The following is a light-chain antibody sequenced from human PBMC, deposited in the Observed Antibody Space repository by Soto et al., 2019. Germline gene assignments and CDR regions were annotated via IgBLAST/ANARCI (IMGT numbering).Light chain of an antibody. Sequence: QSALTQPASVSGSPGQSITISCTGSSSDVGGYNYVSWYQQHHPGKAPKLMIYDVSNRPSGVSNRFSGSKSGNTASLTISGLQAEDEADYYCSSYTTSGTVVFGGGTKVTVL. V-gene: IGLV2-14*03. CDR1: SSDVGGYNY. J-gene: IGLJ2*01. CDR2: DVS. CDR3: SSYTTSGTVV.